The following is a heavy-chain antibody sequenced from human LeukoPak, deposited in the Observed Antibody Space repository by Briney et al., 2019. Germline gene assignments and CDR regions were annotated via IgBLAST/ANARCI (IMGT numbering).Heavy chain of an antibody. D-gene: IGHD3-10*01. J-gene: IGHJ4*02. CDR1: GFTFRSYV. V-gene: IGHV3-23*01. Sequence: GGSLRLSCAASGFTFRSYVGTWVRQAPGKGLEWVSAISGSGGCTYYADSVKGRFTISGDNSKNTLYLQMNSLRAEDTAVYYCANEGGTMLRGDLDYWGQGTLVTVSS. CDR3: ANEGGTMLRGDLDY. CDR2: ISGSGGCT.